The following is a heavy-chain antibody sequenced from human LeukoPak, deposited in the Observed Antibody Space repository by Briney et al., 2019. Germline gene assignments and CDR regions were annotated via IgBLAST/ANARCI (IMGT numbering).Heavy chain of an antibody. CDR2: ISYSGST. CDR1: GGSIGSHY. D-gene: IGHD6-13*01. Sequence: SETLSLTCTVSGGSIGSHYWSWIRQPPGKGLEWIGYISYSGSTNYNPSLKSRVTISVDTSNNQFSLRLTSVTAADTAVYYCSRKYSSNSGMDVWGQGTTVTVSS. J-gene: IGHJ6*02. CDR3: SRKYSSNSGMDV. V-gene: IGHV4-59*11.